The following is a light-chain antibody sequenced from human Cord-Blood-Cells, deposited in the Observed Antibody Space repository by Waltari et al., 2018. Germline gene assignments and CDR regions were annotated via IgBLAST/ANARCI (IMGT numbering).Light chain of an antibody. CDR3: QSADSSGTNWV. Sequence: SYELTQPPSVSVSPGQTARITCSGDALPKQYAYWYQQKPGQAPVLVIYKDRERPSGLPERFSGSSSGTTVTLTISGVQAEDEADYYCQSADSSGTNWVFGGGTKLTVL. CDR2: KDR. CDR1: ALPKQY. V-gene: IGLV3-25*03. J-gene: IGLJ3*02.